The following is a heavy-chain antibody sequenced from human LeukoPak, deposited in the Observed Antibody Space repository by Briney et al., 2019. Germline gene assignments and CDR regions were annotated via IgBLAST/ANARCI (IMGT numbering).Heavy chain of an antibody. CDR2: INHSGST. CDR3: ARSSRRGDFDY. CDR1: GGSFSGYY. Sequence: SETLSLTCAVYGGSFSGYYWSWIRQPPGKGLEWIGEINHSGSTNYNPSLKSRVTISVDTSKNQFSLKPSSVTAADTAVYYCARSSRRGDFDYWGQGTLVTVSS. J-gene: IGHJ4*02. V-gene: IGHV4-34*01.